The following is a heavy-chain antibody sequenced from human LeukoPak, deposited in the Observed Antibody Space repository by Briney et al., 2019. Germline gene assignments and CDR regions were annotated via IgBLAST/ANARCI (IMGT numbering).Heavy chain of an antibody. CDR1: GFTFSNYN. D-gene: IGHD3-10*01. Sequence: GGSLRLSCAASGFTFSNYNMNWARQAPGKGLDWLSYISSSSSTIYYADSVKGRFTISRDNAKNSLYLQMNSLRAEDTAVYYCARDFRGLSWYFDYWGQGALVTVSS. J-gene: IGHJ4*02. CDR3: ARDFRGLSWYFDY. CDR2: ISSSSSTI. V-gene: IGHV3-48*01.